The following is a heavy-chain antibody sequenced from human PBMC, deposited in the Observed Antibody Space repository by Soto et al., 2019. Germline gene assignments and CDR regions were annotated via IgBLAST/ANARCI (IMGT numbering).Heavy chain of an antibody. D-gene: IGHD3-22*01. CDR2: IIPIVETP. J-gene: IGHJ5*02. CDR3: ARLSRPNYYDTGGFFKDNWFDP. Sequence: QVQLVQSGAEVKKPGSSMKVSCKASGGTFNSYDINWVRQAPGQGLEWMGGIIPIVETPKYAQKFQGRVTISADESTKTVYMELCSLRSEDTAMYYCARLSRPNYYDTGGFFKDNWFDPWGQGTLVTVSS. CDR1: GGTFNSYD. V-gene: IGHV1-69*01.